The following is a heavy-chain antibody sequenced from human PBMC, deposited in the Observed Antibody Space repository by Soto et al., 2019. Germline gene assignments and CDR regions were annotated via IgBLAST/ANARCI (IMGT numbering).Heavy chain of an antibody. CDR3: GRGKYTREPHDMDD. Sequence: SETLSLTCAVSGGSFSGYYWSWIRQPPGKGLEWVGEINHSGSTNYNPSLKSRVSISVDTSKNQFSLKLSSVTAADTAVYYCGRGKYTREPHDMDDWGQETRVTVSS. V-gene: IGHV4-34*01. J-gene: IGHJ4*02. CDR2: INHSGST. D-gene: IGHD1-1*01. CDR1: GGSFSGYY.